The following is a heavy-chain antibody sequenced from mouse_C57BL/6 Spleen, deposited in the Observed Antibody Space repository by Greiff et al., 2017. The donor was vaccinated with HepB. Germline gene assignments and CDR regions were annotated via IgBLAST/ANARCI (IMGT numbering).Heavy chain of an antibody. V-gene: IGHV1-15*01. CDR2: IDPETGGT. Sequence: QVQLKESGAELVRPGASVTLSCKASGYTFTDYEMHWVKQTPVHGLEWIGAIDPETGGTAYNQKFKGKAILTADKSSSTAYMELRSLTSEDSAVYYCTVTDYWGQGTTLTVSS. CDR1: GYTFTDYE. D-gene: IGHD2-1*01. J-gene: IGHJ2*01. CDR3: TVTDY.